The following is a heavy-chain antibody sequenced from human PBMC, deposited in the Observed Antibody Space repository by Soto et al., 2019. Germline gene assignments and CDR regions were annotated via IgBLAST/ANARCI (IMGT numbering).Heavy chain of an antibody. CDR1: GFIFSNSA. CDR2: ISYDGNNK. Sequence: PGGSLRLSCAGSGFIFSNSAFHWVRQAPGKGLEWVALISYDGNNKYYADSVKGRFTISRDSSKNTLYLQMHSLRADDTAVYYCAREVASYDRSGFFDYWGQGALVTVSS. V-gene: IGHV3-30-3*01. D-gene: IGHD3-22*01. CDR3: AREVASYDRSGFFDY. J-gene: IGHJ4*02.